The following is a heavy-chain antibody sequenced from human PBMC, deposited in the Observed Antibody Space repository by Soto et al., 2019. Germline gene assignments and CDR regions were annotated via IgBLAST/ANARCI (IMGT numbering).Heavy chain of an antibody. J-gene: IGHJ6*02. CDR3: ARDGSDCGGGSCYPPPPYYYYYGMDV. CDR2: IWYDGSNK. CDR1: GFTFSSYG. D-gene: IGHD2-15*01. Sequence: GGSLRLSCAASGFTFSSYGMHWVRQAPGKGLEWVAVIWYDGSNKYYADSVKGRFTISRDNSKNTLYLQMNSLRAEDTAVYYCARDGSDCGGGSCYPPPPYYYYYGMDVWGQGTTVTVSS. V-gene: IGHV3-33*01.